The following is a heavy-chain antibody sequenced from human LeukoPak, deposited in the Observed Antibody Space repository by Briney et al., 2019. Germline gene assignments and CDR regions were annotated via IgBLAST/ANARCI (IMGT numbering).Heavy chain of an antibody. CDR1: GFTFISYG. J-gene: IGHJ4*02. CDR3: AKDQSPTIYYDSCVFDY. V-gene: IGHV3-33*06. CDR2: IWYDGSNK. Sequence: PGGSLRLSCAASGFTFISYGMHWVRQAPGKGLEWVAVIWYDGSNKYYADSVKGRFTISRDNSKNTLYLQVNSLRAEDTAVYYCAKDQSPTIYYDSCVFDYWGQGTLVTVSS. D-gene: IGHD3-22*01.